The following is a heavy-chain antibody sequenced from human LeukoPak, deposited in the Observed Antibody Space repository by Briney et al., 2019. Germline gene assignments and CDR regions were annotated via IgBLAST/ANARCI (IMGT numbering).Heavy chain of an antibody. CDR1: GFTFDDYG. V-gene: IGHV3-20*04. CDR2: INWNGGST. J-gene: IGHJ4*02. CDR3: AKDAVPAALGEYFFDY. D-gene: IGHD2-2*01. Sequence: GGSLRLSCAASGFTFDDYGMSWVRQAPGKGLEWVSGINWNGGSTGYADSVKGRFTISRDNAKNSLYLQMNSLRAEDTAVYYCAKDAVPAALGEYFFDYWGQGTRVTVSS.